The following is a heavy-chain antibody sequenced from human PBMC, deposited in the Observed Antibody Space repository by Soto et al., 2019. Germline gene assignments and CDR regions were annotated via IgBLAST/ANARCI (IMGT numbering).Heavy chain of an antibody. CDR2: IYPGDSDT. J-gene: IGHJ6*02. CDR1: GYSFTSYW. CDR3: ARSRRGAYSSGWYSPSGYYNYGIDV. D-gene: IGHD6-19*01. V-gene: IGHV5-51*01. Sequence: GESLKISCKGSGYSFTSYWIGWVRQMPGKGLEWMGIIYPGDSDTRYSPSFQGQVTISANKSISTAYLQWTSLKASDTAMYYCARSRRGAYSSGWYSPSGYYNYGIDVWGQGTKVTVSS.